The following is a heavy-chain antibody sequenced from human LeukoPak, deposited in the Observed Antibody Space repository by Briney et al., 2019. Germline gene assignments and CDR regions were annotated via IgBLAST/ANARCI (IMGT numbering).Heavy chain of an antibody. Sequence: TSETLSLTCIVSGDSVSGYYWSWIRQPPGKGLEWIGEINHSGSTNYNPSLKSRVTISVDTSKNQFSLKLSSVTAADTAVYYCARHDRDCSSTSCYHYMDVWGKGTTVTVSS. CDR2: INHSGST. V-gene: IGHV4-34*01. CDR3: ARHDRDCSSTSCYHYMDV. CDR1: GDSVSGYY. J-gene: IGHJ6*03. D-gene: IGHD2-2*01.